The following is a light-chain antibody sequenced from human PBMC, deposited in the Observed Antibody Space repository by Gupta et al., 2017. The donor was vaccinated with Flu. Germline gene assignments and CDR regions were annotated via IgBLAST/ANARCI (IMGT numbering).Light chain of an antibody. CDR2: ATS. J-gene: IGKJ1*01. Sequence: DRVTITCRASQSISNYVCWYQQKPGTAPKLLIYATSSLQSGVPSRFSGSASGTDFTLTISSLQPEDFATYYCQESHSTPPWTFGQGTKVEIK. CDR3: QESHSTPPWT. V-gene: IGKV1-39*01. CDR1: QSISNY.